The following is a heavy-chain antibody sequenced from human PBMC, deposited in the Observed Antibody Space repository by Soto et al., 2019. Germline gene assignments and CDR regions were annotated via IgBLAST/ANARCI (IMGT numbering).Heavy chain of an antibody. D-gene: IGHD3-10*01. CDR1: GFTFSSYA. CDR3: ANSGVRNYYGMDV. J-gene: IGHJ6*02. CDR2: ISGSGGST. Sequence: PGGSLRLSCAASGFTFSSYAMSWVRQAPGKGLEWVSAISGSGGSTYYADSVKGRFTISRDNSKNTLYLQMNSLRAEDTAVYYCANSGVRNYYGMDVWGQGTTVTVSS. V-gene: IGHV3-23*01.